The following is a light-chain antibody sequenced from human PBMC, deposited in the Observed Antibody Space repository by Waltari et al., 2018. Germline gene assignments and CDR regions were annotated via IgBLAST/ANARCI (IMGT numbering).Light chain of an antibody. J-gene: IGKJ1*01. CDR2: GAS. Sequence: EIVMTKSPATLSVSPGERVTLSCRASQSVSSNLAWYQQKPGQAPRLLIYGASTRATGIPARFSGSGSGTEFTLTISSLQSEDFAVYYCQQYNNRPQTFGQGTKVEI. V-gene: IGKV3-15*01. CDR1: QSVSSN. CDR3: QQYNNRPQT.